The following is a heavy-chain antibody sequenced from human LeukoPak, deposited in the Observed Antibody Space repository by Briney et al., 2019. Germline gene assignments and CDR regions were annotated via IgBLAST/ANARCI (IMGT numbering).Heavy chain of an antibody. CDR3: ASSDTQDTTTVTYGWFDP. Sequence: GASVKVSCKASGGTFSSYAISWVRQAPGQGLEWMGGIIPIFGTANYAQKFQGRVTITADKSTSTAHMELSSLRSEDTAVYYCASSDTQDTTTVTYGWFDPWGQGTLVTVSS. CDR1: GGTFSSYA. CDR2: IIPIFGTA. J-gene: IGHJ5*02. D-gene: IGHD4-17*01. V-gene: IGHV1-69*06.